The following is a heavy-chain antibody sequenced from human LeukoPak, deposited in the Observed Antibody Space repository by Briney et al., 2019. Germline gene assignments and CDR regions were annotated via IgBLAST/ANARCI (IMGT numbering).Heavy chain of an antibody. Sequence: SETLSLTCTASGGSISSSNYYRGWIRLPPGKGLEWIGGIYHTRNIHYNPSLKSRVTISVDTSKNQLSLRLNSVTAADTALYYCILGGKLDYWGQGILVTVSS. J-gene: IGHJ4*02. D-gene: IGHD3-10*01. V-gene: IGHV4-39*01. CDR1: GGSISSSNYY. CDR3: ILGGKLDY. CDR2: IYHTRNI.